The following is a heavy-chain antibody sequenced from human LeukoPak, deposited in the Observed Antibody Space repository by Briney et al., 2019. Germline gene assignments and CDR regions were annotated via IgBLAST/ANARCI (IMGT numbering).Heavy chain of an antibody. CDR1: GGSFSGYY. J-gene: IGHJ6*02. D-gene: IGHD2-2*01. V-gene: IGHV4-34*01. CDR2: INHSGST. CDR3: AREYQLLYYYYGMDV. Sequence: SETLSLTCAVYGGSFSGYYWSWIRQSPGKGLEWIGEINHSGSTNYNPSLKSRVTISVDTSKNQFSLKLSSVTAADTAVYYCAREYQLLYYYYGMDVWGQGTTVTVSS.